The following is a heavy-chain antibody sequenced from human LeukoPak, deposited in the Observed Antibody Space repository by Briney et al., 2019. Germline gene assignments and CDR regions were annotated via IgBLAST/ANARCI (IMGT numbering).Heavy chain of an antibody. V-gene: IGHV1-8*01. CDR2: MNPNSGNT. CDR3: ARGRYSYGYGEFDY. CDR1: GYTFTSYD. J-gene: IGHJ4*02. D-gene: IGHD5-18*01. Sequence: ASVKVSCKASGYTFTSYDINWVRQATGQGLEWMGWMNPNSGNTGYAQKFQGRVTMTRNTSISTAYMELSSLRSEGTAVYYCARGRYSYGYGEFDYWGQGTLVTVSS.